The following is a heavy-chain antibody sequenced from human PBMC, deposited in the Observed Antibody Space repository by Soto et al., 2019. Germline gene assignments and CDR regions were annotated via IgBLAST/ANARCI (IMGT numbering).Heavy chain of an antibody. V-gene: IGHV3-15*07. D-gene: IGHD3-10*01. J-gene: IGHJ3*02. CDR3: TTAIWFGELLLGDAFDI. CDR2: IKSKTDGGTT. CDR1: GFTFSNAW. Sequence: EVQLVESGGGLVKPGGSLRLSCAASGFTFSNAWMNWVRQAPGKGLEWVGRIKSKTDGGTTDYAAPVKGRFTISRDDSKNTLYPQMNSLKTEDTAVYYCTTAIWFGELLLGDAFDIWGQGTMVTVSS.